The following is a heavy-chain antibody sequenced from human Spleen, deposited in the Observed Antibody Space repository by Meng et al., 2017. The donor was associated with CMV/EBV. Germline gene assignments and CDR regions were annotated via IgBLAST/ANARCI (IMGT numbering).Heavy chain of an antibody. CDR1: GFTFRDYY. CDR2: IGPSGSTI. V-gene: IGHV3-11*04. D-gene: IGHD5-24*01. J-gene: IGHJ6*02. CDR3: ARSGGYNFPYYYYGMDV. Sequence: GGPLRLSCAASGFTFRDYYMSWIRQAPGTGLEWVSYIGPSGSTINYADSVKGRFTISRDNAKNSLYLQVNSLRAEDTAVYYCARSGGYNFPYYYYGMDVWGQGTTVTVSS.